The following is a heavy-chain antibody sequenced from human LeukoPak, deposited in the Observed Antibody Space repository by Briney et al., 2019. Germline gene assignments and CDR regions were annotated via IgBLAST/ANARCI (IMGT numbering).Heavy chain of an antibody. J-gene: IGHJ4*02. CDR3: ARDGGLDSSGPFDY. D-gene: IGHD3-22*01. CDR2: ISYDGSNK. V-gene: IGHV3-30-3*01. CDR1: GFTFSRHA. Sequence: GRSVTLSCAASGFTFSRHAIHWVRHAPCKGLEWVAVISYDGSNKYYADSVKGRFTISRDNSKNTLYLQMNSLRAEDTAVYYCARDGGLDSSGPFDYWGQGTLVTVSS.